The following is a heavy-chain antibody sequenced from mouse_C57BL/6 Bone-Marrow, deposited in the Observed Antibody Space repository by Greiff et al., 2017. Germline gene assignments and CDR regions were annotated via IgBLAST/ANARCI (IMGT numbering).Heavy chain of an antibody. CDR3: ASEGAIYYGNLAWFAY. V-gene: IGHV1-72*01. CDR1: GYTFTSYW. CDR2: IDPNSGGT. Sequence: QVQLQQPGAELVKPGASVKLSCKASGYTFTSYWMHWVKQRPGRGLEWIGRIDPNSGGTKYNEKFKSKATLTVDKPSSTAYMQLSSLTSEDSAVYYCASEGAIYYGNLAWFAYWGQGTLVTVSA. J-gene: IGHJ3*01. D-gene: IGHD2-1*01.